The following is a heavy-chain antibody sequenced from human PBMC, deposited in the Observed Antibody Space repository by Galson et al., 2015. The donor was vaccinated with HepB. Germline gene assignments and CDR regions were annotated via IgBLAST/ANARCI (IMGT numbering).Heavy chain of an antibody. V-gene: IGHV3-74*01. D-gene: IGHD3-10*01. CDR2: INSDGSST. Sequence: SLRLSCAASGFTFSSYWMHWVRQAPGKGLVWVSRINSDGSSTSYADSVKGRFTISRDNAKNTLYLQMNSLRAEDTAVYYCARDSITMVRGVIITRKFDYWGQGTLVTVSS. J-gene: IGHJ4*02. CDR3: ARDSITMVRGVIITRKFDY. CDR1: GFTFSSYW.